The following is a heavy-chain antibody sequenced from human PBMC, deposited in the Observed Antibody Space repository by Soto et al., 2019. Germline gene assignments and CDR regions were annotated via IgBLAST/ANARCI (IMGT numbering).Heavy chain of an antibody. CDR3: ARDSRLRDRGVMRGGVGLDV. J-gene: IGHJ6*02. Sequence: EVQLVESGGGLVKSGGSLRLSCAASRFTCSSCTMNWVRQAPGKGLGWVSSISLSTNYIYYADSVRGRFTISRDSAKNSVYLQMNSLRAEAPAVYYCARDSRLRDRGVMRGGVGLDVWGQGTTVTVSS. V-gene: IGHV3-21*02. CDR1: RFTCSSCT. CDR2: ISLSTNYI. D-gene: IGHD3-10*01.